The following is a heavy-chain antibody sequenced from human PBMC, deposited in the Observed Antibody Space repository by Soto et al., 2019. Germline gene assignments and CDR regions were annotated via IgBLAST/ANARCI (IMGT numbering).Heavy chain of an antibody. Sequence: QVQLQESGPGLVKPSETLSLTCTVSGGSVSSGSYYWSWIRQPPGKGLEWIGYIYYSGSTNYNPSLKSRVTISVDTSKNQFSLKLSSVTAADTAVYYCANYGDSDLCGYNRGDYFDYWGQGTLVTVSS. CDR3: ANYGDSDLCGYNRGDYFDY. CDR1: GGSVSSGSYY. J-gene: IGHJ4*02. D-gene: IGHD4-17*01. V-gene: IGHV4-61*01. CDR2: IYYSGST.